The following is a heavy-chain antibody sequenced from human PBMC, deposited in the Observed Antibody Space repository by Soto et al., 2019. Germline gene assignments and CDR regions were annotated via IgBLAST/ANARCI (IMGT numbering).Heavy chain of an antibody. Sequence: GGSLRLSCAASGFTFSSYSMNWVRQAPGKGLEWVSSISSSSSYIYYADSVKGRFTISRDNAKNSLYLQMNSLRAEDTAVYYCARAPNGVRIAVAGMFDYWGQGTLVTVSS. CDR2: ISSSSSYI. CDR3: ARAPNGVRIAVAGMFDY. V-gene: IGHV3-21*01. J-gene: IGHJ4*02. CDR1: GFTFSSYS. D-gene: IGHD6-19*01.